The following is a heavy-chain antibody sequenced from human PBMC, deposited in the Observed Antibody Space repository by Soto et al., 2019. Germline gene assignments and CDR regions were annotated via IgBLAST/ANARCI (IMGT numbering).Heavy chain of an antibody. CDR3: AREVGLPNQGRSYYYYGMDV. V-gene: IGHV1-2*04. CDR1: GYTFTGYY. CDR2: INPNSGGT. J-gene: IGHJ6*02. D-gene: IGHD3-3*01. Sequence: ASVKVSCKASGYTFTGYYMHWVRQAPGQGLEWMGWINPNSGGTNYAQKFQGWVTMTSDTSISTAYMELSRLRSDDTAVYYCAREVGLPNQGRSYYYYGMDVWGQGTTVTVSS.